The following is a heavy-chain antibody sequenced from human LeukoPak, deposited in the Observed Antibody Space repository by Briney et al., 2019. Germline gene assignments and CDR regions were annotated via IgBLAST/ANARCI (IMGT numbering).Heavy chain of an antibody. D-gene: IGHD3-10*01. Sequence: GGSLRLSCAASGFTFSSSGMHWVRQAPGKGLEWVAVISYDGSNKYYADSVKGRFTISRDNSKNTLYLQMNSLRAEDTAVYYCARAPAMVRGVVSFDYWGQGTLVTVSS. CDR1: GFTFSSSG. CDR3: ARAPAMVRGVVSFDY. J-gene: IGHJ4*02. CDR2: ISYDGSNK. V-gene: IGHV3-30*03.